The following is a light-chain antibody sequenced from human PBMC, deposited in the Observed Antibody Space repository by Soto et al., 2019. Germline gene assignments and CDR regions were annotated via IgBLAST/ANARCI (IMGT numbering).Light chain of an antibody. CDR1: SGHSSYA. CDR2: LTSDGSH. V-gene: IGLV4-69*01. Sequence: QSVLTQSPSASASLGASVKLTCTLSSGHSSYAIAWHQQQPEKGPRYLMKLTSDGSHYKGGGIPDRFSGSSSGAERYLTISSLPSEDEADYYCQTWGTGIQVFGTGTKLTVL. CDR3: QTWGTGIQV. J-gene: IGLJ1*01.